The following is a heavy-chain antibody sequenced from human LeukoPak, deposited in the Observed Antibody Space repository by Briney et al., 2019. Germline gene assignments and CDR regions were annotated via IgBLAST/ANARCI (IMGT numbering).Heavy chain of an antibody. CDR1: GFTFSKYG. Sequence: GGSLRLSCGASGFTFSKYGMHWVRQAPGKGLEWVATISYDETEKNYADSVKGRFIISRDNSKNTLFLQMNTLKTEDTAVYYCAKDSVWFGDVLGGMDVWGQGTTVSVSS. V-gene: IGHV3-30*18. D-gene: IGHD3-10*01. CDR3: AKDSVWFGDVLGGMDV. J-gene: IGHJ6*02. CDR2: ISYDETEK.